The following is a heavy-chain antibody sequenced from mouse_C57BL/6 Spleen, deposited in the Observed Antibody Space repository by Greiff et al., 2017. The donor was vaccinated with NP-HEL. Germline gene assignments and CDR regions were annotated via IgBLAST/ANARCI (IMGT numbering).Heavy chain of an antibody. J-gene: IGHJ2*01. CDR2: TWWDDDK. Sequence: QVTLKEPGPGILQPSQTLSLSCSSSGFSLSTSGMGVGWIRQPSGKGLEWLVHTWWDDDKYYNPAPKSRPSTSKDTSKNPVFLKIANVSTADAATYCCARTAQATLYFDYWGQGTTLTVSS. CDR1: GFSLSTSGMG. D-gene: IGHD3-2*02. V-gene: IGHV8-8*01. CDR3: ARTAQATLYFDY.